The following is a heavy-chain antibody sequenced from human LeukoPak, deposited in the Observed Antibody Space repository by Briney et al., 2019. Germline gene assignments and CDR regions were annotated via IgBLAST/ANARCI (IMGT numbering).Heavy chain of an antibody. V-gene: IGHV3-64D*08. CDR1: GFTFSNSA. J-gene: IGHJ4*02. D-gene: IGHD1-26*01. CDR2: ISTNGGAT. CDR3: VTLGEIGEYGGSYHG. Sequence: PGGSLRLSCSASGFTFSNSAMHWVRQAPGKKLEYVSAISTNGGATYYADSVQGRFTISRDNSKNTLYLQMSSLRVEDTAVYYCVTLGEIGEYGGSYHGWGQGTLVTVSS.